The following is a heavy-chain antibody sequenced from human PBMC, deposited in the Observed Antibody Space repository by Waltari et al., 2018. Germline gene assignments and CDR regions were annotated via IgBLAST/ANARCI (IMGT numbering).Heavy chain of an antibody. CDR3: AKEGFDP. V-gene: IGHV3-30*02. CDR1: GFTSSTYG. J-gene: IGHJ5*02. Sequence: QVQLVESGGGVVQPGGSLRRSCAASGFTSSTYGMHWVRQAPGKGLEWVAFIRYDGSNKYYADSVKGRFTSSRDNSKNTLYLQMNSLRAEDTAVYYCAKEGFDPWGQGTLVTVSS. CDR2: IRYDGSNK.